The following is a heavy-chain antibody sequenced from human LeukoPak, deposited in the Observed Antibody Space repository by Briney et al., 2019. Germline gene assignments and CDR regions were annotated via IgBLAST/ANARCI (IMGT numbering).Heavy chain of an antibody. V-gene: IGHV4-61*01. J-gene: IGHJ6*02. CDR2: IYYSGST. D-gene: IGHD6-6*01. Sequence: PSETLSLTCTVSGGSVSSGSYYWSWIRQPPGKGLEWIGYIYYSGSTNYNPSLKSRVTISVDTSKNQFSLKLSSVTAADTAVYYCARNRGSSSSYNYYGMDVWGQGTTVPVSS. CDR3: ARNRGSSSSYNYYGMDV. CDR1: GGSVSSGSYY.